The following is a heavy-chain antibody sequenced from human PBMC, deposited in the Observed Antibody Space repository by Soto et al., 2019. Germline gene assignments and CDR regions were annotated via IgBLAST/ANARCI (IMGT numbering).Heavy chain of an antibody. V-gene: IGHV3-23*01. CDR1: GFTFSSYV. CDR2: ISGRGTGT. J-gene: IGHJ4*02. Sequence: VQLLESGGGLVQPGGSLRLSCEASGFTFSSYVMNWVRQAPGRGLEWLSGISGRGTGTYYADSVKGRFTISRDNSKNTLYLQMNSLRVEDTAVYYCAKDHRQLVPDYFDYWGQGILVTVSS. D-gene: IGHD6-6*01. CDR3: AKDHRQLVPDYFDY.